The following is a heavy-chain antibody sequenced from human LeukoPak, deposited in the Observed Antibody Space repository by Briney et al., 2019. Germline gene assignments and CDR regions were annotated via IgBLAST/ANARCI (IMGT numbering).Heavy chain of an antibody. CDR1: GGSISSYY. V-gene: IGHV4-59*01. D-gene: IGHD3-10*01. J-gene: IGHJ3*02. Sequence: NPSETLSLTCTVSGGSISSYYWSWIRQPPGKGLEWIGYIYYSGSTNYNPSLKSRVTISVDTSKNQFSLKLSSVTAADTAVYYCARAGGSGSWAHEVDAFDIWGQGTMVTVSS. CDR2: IYYSGST. CDR3: ARAGGSGSWAHEVDAFDI.